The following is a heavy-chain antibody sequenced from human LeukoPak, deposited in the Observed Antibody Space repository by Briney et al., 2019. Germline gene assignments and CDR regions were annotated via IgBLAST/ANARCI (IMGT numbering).Heavy chain of an antibody. CDR3: ARVVSSFGY. CDR2: INHNGNVN. V-gene: IGHV3-7*01. J-gene: IGHJ4*02. Sequence: GGSLRLSCAASGFTFSSYWMNWARQAPGKGLEWVASINHNGNVNYYVDSVKGRFTISRDNAKNSLYLQMNSLRAEDTAVYYCARVVSSFGYWGQGTLVTVSS. CDR1: GFTFSSYW. D-gene: IGHD2-2*01.